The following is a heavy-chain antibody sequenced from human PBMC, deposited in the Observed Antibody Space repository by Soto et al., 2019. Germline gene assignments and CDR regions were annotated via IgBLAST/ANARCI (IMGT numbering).Heavy chain of an antibody. D-gene: IGHD3-10*01. J-gene: IGHJ6*02. V-gene: IGHV3-23*01. CDR3: AKGLWFGEFPDPYYYYYGMDV. Sequence: GGSLRLSCAASGFTFSSYAMSWVRQAPGKGLEWVSAISGSGGSTYYADSVKGRFTISRDNSKNTLYLQMNSLRAEDTAVYYCAKGLWFGEFPDPYYYYYGMDVWGQGTTVTVSS. CDR2: ISGSGGST. CDR1: GFTFSSYA.